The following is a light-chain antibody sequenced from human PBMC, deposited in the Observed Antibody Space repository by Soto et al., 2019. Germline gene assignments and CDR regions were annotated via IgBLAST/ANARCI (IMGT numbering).Light chain of an antibody. CDR3: GTWDSSLSAGR. J-gene: IGLJ2*01. CDR1: HSNIGNNY. V-gene: IGLV1-51*01. CDR2: DTR. Sequence: QSVLTQPPSVSVAPGQKVSISCSGSHSNIGNNYVSWYQQFPGAAPKLLIYDTRKRPSWIPDRFSASKSGTSATLVITGLQSGDEAYYYCGTWDSSLSAGRFGGGTKVTVL.